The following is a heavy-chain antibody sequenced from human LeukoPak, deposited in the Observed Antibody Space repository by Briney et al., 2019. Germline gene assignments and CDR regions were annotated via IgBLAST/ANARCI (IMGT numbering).Heavy chain of an antibody. V-gene: IGHV1-46*01. CDR3: ARARVIDCSSTSCYEDYYYYGMDV. CDR1: GYTFTSYY. D-gene: IGHD2-2*01. CDR2: INPSGGST. Sequence: ASVKVSCKASGYTFTSYYMHWVRQAPGQGLEWMGIINPSGGSTSYAQKFQGRVTMTRDTSTSTVYMELSSLRSEDTAVYYCARARVIDCSSTSCYEDYYYYGMDVWGQGTTVTVSS. J-gene: IGHJ6*02.